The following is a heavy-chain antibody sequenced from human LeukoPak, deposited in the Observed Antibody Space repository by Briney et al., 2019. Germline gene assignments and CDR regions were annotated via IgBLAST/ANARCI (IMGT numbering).Heavy chain of an antibody. CDR1: GYTFTKYG. CDR2: ISAYNGHT. V-gene: IGHV1-18*01. Sequence: ASVTVSFKGSGYTFTKYGISWVRQAPGQRGEGMGWISAYNGHTNYTQKLQGRVTMTTDTSTTTPYMELRSLRSDDTAVYFCVRDGHRLYDYYYYYMDVWGKGTTVTVSS. CDR3: VRDGHRLYDYYYYYMDV. J-gene: IGHJ6*03. D-gene: IGHD2-2*02.